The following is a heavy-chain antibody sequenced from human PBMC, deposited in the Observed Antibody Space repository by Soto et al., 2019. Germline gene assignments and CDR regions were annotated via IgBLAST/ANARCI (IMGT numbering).Heavy chain of an antibody. CDR1: GFTVSSNY. D-gene: IGHD5-12*01. Sequence: EVQLVESGGGLVQPGGSLRLSCAASGFTVSSNYMSWVRQAPGKGLEWVSVIYSGGSTYYADSVKGRFTISRDNSKNTLFIQMNSLRAEDTAVYYCASPGGVATIYTYWGQGTLVTVSS. CDR2: IYSGGST. V-gene: IGHV3-66*01. CDR3: ASPGGVATIYTY. J-gene: IGHJ4*02.